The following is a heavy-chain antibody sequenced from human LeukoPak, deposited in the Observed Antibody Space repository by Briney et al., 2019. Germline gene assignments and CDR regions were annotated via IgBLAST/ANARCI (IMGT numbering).Heavy chain of an antibody. CDR2: LSGSGGVT. Sequence: GGSLRLSCAASGFTFSNYAMSWVRQVPGKGLDWVSALSGSGGVTYYTDSVKGRFTVSRDNSKNTLYLQMDSLRAEDTAVYYCAKDMGGPAYCGGDCYSRFFQHWGQGTLVTVS. J-gene: IGHJ1*01. CDR1: GFTFSNYA. V-gene: IGHV3-23*01. D-gene: IGHD2-21*02. CDR3: AKDMGGPAYCGGDCYSRFFQH.